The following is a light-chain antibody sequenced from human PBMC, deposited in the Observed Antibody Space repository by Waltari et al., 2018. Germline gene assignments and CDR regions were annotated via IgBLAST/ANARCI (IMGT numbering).Light chain of an antibody. Sequence: SYELTQPLSVSVALGPTARITCGGNNIGRKDVHWYQQKPGKAPVLVNRPSGIRERFSRSNSGNTATLTISRAQAGDEADYYCQVYDSNTWVFGGGTKLTVL. CDR1: NIGRKD. J-gene: IGLJ3*02. V-gene: IGLV3-9*01. CDR3: QVYDSNTWV.